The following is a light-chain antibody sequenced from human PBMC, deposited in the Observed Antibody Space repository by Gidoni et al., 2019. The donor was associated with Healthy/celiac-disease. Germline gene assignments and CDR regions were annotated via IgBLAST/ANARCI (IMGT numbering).Light chain of an antibody. J-gene: IGKJ4*01. CDR1: QSISSY. V-gene: IGKV1-39*01. CDR2: AAS. CDR3: QQSYSTPLT. Sequence: DIQMSQPPSSLSASVGDRVTITCRASQSISSYLNWYQQTPENAPKLLISAASSLQSGVPSRFSGSGSRTDFTLTISSLQPEDFTTYYCQQSYSTPLTFGGGTKVEIK.